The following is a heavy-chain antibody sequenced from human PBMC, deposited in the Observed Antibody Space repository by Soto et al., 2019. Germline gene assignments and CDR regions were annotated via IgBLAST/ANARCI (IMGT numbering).Heavy chain of an antibody. Sequence: PSETLSLTCAVYGGSFSGYYWSWIRQPPGKGLEWIGEINHSGSTNYNPSLKSRVTISVDTSKNQFSLKLSSVTAADTAVYYCARLGYGKHDAFDIWGQGTMVTVSS. J-gene: IGHJ3*02. CDR1: GGSFSGYY. CDR2: INHSGST. D-gene: IGHD5-12*01. V-gene: IGHV4-34*01. CDR3: ARLGYGKHDAFDI.